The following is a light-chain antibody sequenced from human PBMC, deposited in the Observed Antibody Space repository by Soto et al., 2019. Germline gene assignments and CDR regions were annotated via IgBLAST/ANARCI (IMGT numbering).Light chain of an antibody. CDR3: QRYNNWPLT. V-gene: IGKV3-15*01. J-gene: IGKJ4*01. Sequence: EIVLTQSPGTLSLSPGARATRSCRASQSVSSSYLAWYQHKPGQTPRLLIYDTSTRATGVPARFSGSRSGTEFTLTINSLQSEDFAVYYCQRYNNWPLTFGGGTKVDIK. CDR1: QSVSSSY. CDR2: DTS.